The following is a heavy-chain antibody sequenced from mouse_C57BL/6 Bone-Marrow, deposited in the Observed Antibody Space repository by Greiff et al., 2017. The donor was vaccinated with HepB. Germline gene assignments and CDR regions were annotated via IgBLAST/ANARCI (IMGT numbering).Heavy chain of an antibody. J-gene: IGHJ3*01. CDR3: TRDRETGRRFAY. D-gene: IGHD4-1*01. Sequence: EVMLVESGEGLVKPGGSLKLSCAASGFTFSSYAMSWVRQTPEKRLEWVAYISSGGDYIYYADTVKGRFTISRDNARNTLYLQMSSLKSEDTAMYYCTRDRETGRRFAYWGQGTLVTVSA. CDR2: ISSGGDYI. V-gene: IGHV5-9-1*02. CDR1: GFTFSSYA.